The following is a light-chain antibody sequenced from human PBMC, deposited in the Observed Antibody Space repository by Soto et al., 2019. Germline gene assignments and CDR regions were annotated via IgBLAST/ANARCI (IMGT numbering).Light chain of an antibody. V-gene: IGLV3-1*01. CDR1: KLGDKY. J-gene: IGLJ1*01. CDR2: QDN. CDR3: QAWDTSTGV. Sequence: SYELTQPPSVSVSPGQTASITCSGDKLGDKYASWYQQKPGQSPVLVIFQDNKRPSGIPERFSGSNSGNTATLTISGTQAMDEADYYCQAWDTSTGVFGTGTKLTVL.